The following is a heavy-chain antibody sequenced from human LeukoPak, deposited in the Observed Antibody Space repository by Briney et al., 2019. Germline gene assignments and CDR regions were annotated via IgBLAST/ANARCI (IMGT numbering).Heavy chain of an antibody. Sequence: PSETLSLTCTVSGGSISSYYWSWIRQPPGKGLEWIGYIYYSGSTNYNPSLKSRVTISVDTSKNQFSLKLSSVTAADTAVYYCARVGYGGPIGPSDYWGQGTLVTVYS. D-gene: IGHD4-23*01. J-gene: IGHJ4*02. CDR1: GGSISSYY. V-gene: IGHV4-59*01. CDR3: ARVGYGGPIGPSDY. CDR2: IYYSGST.